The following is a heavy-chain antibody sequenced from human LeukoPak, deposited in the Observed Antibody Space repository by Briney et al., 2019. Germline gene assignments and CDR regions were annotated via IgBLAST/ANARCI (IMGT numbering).Heavy chain of an antibody. D-gene: IGHD2-2*02. CDR1: GGSISSYY. CDR3: ARYTQNDAFDI. CDR2: MYYSGST. V-gene: IGHV4-59*01. J-gene: IGHJ3*02. Sequence: SETLSLTCTVSGGSISSYYWSWIRQPPGKGLEWIGYMYYSGSTNHNPSLKSRVTISVDTSKNQFSLKLSSVTVADTAVYYCARYTQNDAFDIWGQGTMVTVSS.